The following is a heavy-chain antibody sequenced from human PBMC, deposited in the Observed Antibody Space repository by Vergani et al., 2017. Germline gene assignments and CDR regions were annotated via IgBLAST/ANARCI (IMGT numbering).Heavy chain of an antibody. Sequence: QVQLQESGPGLVKPSETLTLTCDVSDSSIMTNPYWGWFRQSPGKGLEWIGCIHHSGDTHYNSSLKSRVSISIVSSSKFSLSMTSVTAAETAIYYWARHRGSGGFFPSSYFYWMGVLGHGTTVTVSS. V-gene: IGHV4-38-2*01. CDR3: ARHRGSGGFFPSSYFYWMGV. J-gene: IGHJ6*02. D-gene: IGHD3-10*01. CDR1: DSSIMTNPY. CDR2: IHHSGDT.